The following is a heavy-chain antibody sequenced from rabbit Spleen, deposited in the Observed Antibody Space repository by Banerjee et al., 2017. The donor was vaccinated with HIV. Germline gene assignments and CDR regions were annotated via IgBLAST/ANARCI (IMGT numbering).Heavy chain of an antibody. CDR2: IYVIDSDGST. Sequence: QEQLEESGGDLVKPEGSLKLSCTASGFSFSNKAVMCWVRQAPGKGLEWIACIYVIDSDGSTFYASWAKGRFTISTTSSTTVTLQMTSLTAADTATYFCARDTSSSFSSYGMDLWGPGTLITV. V-gene: IGHV1S45*01. CDR3: ARDTSSSFSSYGMDL. D-gene: IGHD1-1*01. J-gene: IGHJ6*01. CDR1: GFSFSNKAV.